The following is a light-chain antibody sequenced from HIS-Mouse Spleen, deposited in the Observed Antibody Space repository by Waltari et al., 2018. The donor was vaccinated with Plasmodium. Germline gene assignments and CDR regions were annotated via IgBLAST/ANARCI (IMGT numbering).Light chain of an antibody. CDR3: QQYNNWPRGT. J-gene: IGKJ1*01. CDR2: GAS. V-gene: IGKV3-15*01. CDR1: QSVSSN. Sequence: EIVMTQSPATLSVSPGERATLSCRASQSVSSNLAWYQQKPGQAPRPLIYGASTRATGSPARCSGSGSGTEFTLTISSMQSEDFAVYYCQQYNNWPRGTFGQGTKVEIK.